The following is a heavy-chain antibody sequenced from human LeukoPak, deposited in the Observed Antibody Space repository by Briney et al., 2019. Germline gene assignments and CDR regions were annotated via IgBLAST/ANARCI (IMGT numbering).Heavy chain of an antibody. CDR3: ATEGNWNDVPPGDYYGMDV. J-gene: IGHJ6*04. CDR1: GFTFSNYY. V-gene: IGHV3-11*06. Sequence: GGSLRLSCAASGFTFSNYYMSWIRQAPGKGLEWVSYISSSSSYIYYADSVKGRFTISRDNAKNSLYLQMNSLRAEDTAVYYCATEGNWNDVPPGDYYGMDVWGKGTTVTVSS. D-gene: IGHD1-1*01. CDR2: ISSSSSYI.